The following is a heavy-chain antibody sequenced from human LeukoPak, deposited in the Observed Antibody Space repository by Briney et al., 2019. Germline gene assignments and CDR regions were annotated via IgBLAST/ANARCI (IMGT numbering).Heavy chain of an antibody. CDR1: GGSISSYY. Sequence: SETLSLTCTVSGGSISSYYWSWIRQPPGKGLEWIGYIYYSGSTNYNPSLKSRVTISVDTSKNQFSLKLSSATAADTAVYYCARLRNYCSGGSCSRGMDVWGQGTTVTVSS. J-gene: IGHJ6*02. CDR2: IYYSGST. D-gene: IGHD2-15*01. CDR3: ARLRNYCSGGSCSRGMDV. V-gene: IGHV4-59*01.